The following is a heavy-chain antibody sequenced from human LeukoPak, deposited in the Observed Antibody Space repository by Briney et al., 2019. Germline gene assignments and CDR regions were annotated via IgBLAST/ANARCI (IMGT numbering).Heavy chain of an antibody. Sequence: NPGGSLRLSCAASGFTFSSYSMNWVRQAPGKGLEWVSSISSSGSHMYYADSVKGRFTISRDNAKTSLYLQMNSLRAEDTAVYYCARLTFGGVIGFDYWGQGTLVTVSS. J-gene: IGHJ4*02. CDR3: ARLTFGGVIGFDY. CDR2: ISSSGSHM. D-gene: IGHD3-16*02. CDR1: GFTFSSYS. V-gene: IGHV3-21*01.